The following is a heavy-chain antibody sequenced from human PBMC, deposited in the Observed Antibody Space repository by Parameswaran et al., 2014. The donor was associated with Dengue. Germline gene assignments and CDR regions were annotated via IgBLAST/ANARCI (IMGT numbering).Heavy chain of an antibody. CDR2: ISDTGGST. V-gene: IGHV3-23*01. CDR3: ARRPAAFDI. Sequence: RWIRQPPGKGLEWVSGISDTGGSTYYADSVKGRFTISRDNSKNTLYLQMSSLTADDAAVYYCARRPAAFDIWGQGTTVTVSS. J-gene: IGHJ3*02.